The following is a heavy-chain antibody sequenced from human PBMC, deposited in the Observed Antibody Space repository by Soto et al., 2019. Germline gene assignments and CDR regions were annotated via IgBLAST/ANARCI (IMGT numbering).Heavy chain of an antibody. Sequence: SETLSLTCTVSGGSISSYYWSWIRQPPGKGLEWIGYIYYSGSTNYNPSLKSRVTISVDTSKNQFSLKLSSVTAADTAVYYCARANLITMIASFDIWGQGTIVTVSS. CDR2: IYYSGST. CDR3: ARANLITMIASFDI. D-gene: IGHD3-22*01. CDR1: GGSISSYY. V-gene: IGHV4-59*01. J-gene: IGHJ3*02.